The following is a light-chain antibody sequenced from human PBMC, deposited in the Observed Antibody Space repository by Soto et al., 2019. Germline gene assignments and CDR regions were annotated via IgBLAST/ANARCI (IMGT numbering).Light chain of an antibody. CDR2: EVI. Sequence: QSVLTQPASVSGSPGQSITISCTGTSSDIGTYKYVSWYQQRPGKAPKLMIYEVINRPSGVSNRFSGSKSGNTASLTISGLQAEDEADYYCSSYTISSSLVLFGGGTKVTVL. V-gene: IGLV2-14*01. CDR1: SSDIGTYKY. CDR3: SSYTISSSLVL. J-gene: IGLJ2*01.